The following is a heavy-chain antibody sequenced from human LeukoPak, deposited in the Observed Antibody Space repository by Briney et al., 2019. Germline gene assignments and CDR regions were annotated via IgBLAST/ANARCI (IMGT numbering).Heavy chain of an antibody. CDR1: GFILSSFW. CDR2: IKPDGSLQ. D-gene: IGHD3-22*01. V-gene: IGHV3-7*01. J-gene: IGHJ4*02. CDR3: ATSYDSSGCD. Sequence: GGSLRLSCTASGFILSSFWVAWVRQAPGKGLEWVANIKPDGSLQFYGDSVKGRFTISRDNAKNSLYLQMNNLRAEDTALYYCATSYDSSGCDWGQGTLVTVSS.